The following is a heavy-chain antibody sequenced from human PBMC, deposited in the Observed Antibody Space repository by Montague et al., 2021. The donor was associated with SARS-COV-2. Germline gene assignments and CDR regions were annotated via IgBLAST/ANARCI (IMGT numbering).Heavy chain of an antibody. V-gene: IGHV3-30*18. CDR1: GFPFSNYG. J-gene: IGHJ4*02. CDR2: ISYDGSNK. D-gene: IGHD6-25*01. Sequence: SLSLSCSASGFPFSNYGIHWVRQAPGKGLEWVAVISYDGSNKYYADSVKGRFTISRDNSKNTLYLQMNSLRTEDTAVYYCAKDWWIKIAAPEYFDYWGQGTLVTVSS. CDR3: AKDWWIKIAAPEYFDY.